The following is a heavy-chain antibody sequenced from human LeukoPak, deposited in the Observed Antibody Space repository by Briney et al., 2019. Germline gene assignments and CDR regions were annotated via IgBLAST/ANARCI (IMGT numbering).Heavy chain of an antibody. J-gene: IGHJ6*02. CDR1: GGSISSYY. D-gene: IGHD5-12*01. V-gene: IGHV4-59*08. CDR3: ARGRYSGYDPSIYYYYYGMDV. CDR2: IYYSGIT. Sequence: SETLSLTCTVSGGSISSYYWSWIRQPPGKGLEWIAYIYYSGITNYNPSLKSRVTISVDTSKNQFSLKLSSVTAADTAIYYCARGRYSGYDPSIYYYYYGMDVWGQGTTVTVSS.